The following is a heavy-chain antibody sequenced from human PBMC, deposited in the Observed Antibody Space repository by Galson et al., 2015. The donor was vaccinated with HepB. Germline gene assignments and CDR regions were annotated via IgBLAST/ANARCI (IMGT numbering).Heavy chain of an antibody. V-gene: IGHV1-2*02. CDR2: INPNSGGT. Sequence: SVKVSCKASGGTFSSYAINWVRQAPGQGLEWMGWINPNSGGTNYAQKFQGRVTMTRDTSISTAYMELSRLRSDDTAVYYCARSAPVSWFDPWGQGTLVTVSS. J-gene: IGHJ5*02. CDR3: ARSAPVSWFDP. CDR1: GGTFSSYA.